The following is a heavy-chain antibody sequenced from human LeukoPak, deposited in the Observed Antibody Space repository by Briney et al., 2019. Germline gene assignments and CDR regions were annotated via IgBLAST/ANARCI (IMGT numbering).Heavy chain of an antibody. V-gene: IGHV3-23*01. CDR2: IIGSGGST. CDR1: GFIFSSYA. J-gene: IGHJ4*02. Sequence: GGSLRLSCAASGFIFSSYAMSWVRQAPGKGLEWVSAIIGSGGSTSYADSVKGRFTISRDNAKNSLYLQMNSLRDEDSAVYYCARDQGIFDYWGQGTLVTVSS. CDR3: ARDQGIFDY.